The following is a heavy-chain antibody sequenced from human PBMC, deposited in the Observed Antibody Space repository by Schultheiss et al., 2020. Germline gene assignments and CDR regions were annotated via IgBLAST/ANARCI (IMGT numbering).Heavy chain of an antibody. J-gene: IGHJ5*02. CDR3: ARAVDYYDSSGYYFGRSNLIEP. CDR1: GGSISSYY. Sequence: SETLSLTCTVSGGSISSYYWSWIRQHPGKGLEWIGYIYYSGSTYYNPSIKSRVTISVDRSKNQFSLKLSSVTAADTAVYYCARAVDYYDSSGYYFGRSNLIEPWGQGTRVTVSS. CDR2: IYYSGST. D-gene: IGHD3-22*01. V-gene: IGHV4-59*12.